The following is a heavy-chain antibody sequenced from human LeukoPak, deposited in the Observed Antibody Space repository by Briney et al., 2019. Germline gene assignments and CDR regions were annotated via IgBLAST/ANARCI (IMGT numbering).Heavy chain of an antibody. J-gene: IGHJ6*02. CDR1: GGSISSYY. CDR2: IYTSGST. V-gene: IGHV4-4*07. Sequence: SETLSLTCTVSGGSISSYYWSWIRQPAGKGLEWIGRIYTSGSTNYNPSLKSRVTMSVDTSKNQFSLKLSSVTAADTAVYYCARGIAVAGKRTEYYYYGMDVWGQGTTVTVSS. D-gene: IGHD6-19*01. CDR3: ARGIAVAGKRTEYYYYGMDV.